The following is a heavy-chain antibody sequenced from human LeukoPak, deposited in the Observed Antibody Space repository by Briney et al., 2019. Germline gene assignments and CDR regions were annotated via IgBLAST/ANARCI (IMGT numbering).Heavy chain of an antibody. Sequence: PGGSLRLSCAASGFPFSSYAMSWVRQAPGKGLEWVSGIGDSGERTYYADAVKGWFTISRDNSKNTPYLQMNSLRADDTAVYFCAKELSGGWPFDYWGQGTLVTVSS. J-gene: IGHJ4*02. CDR3: AKELSGGWPFDY. CDR2: IGDSGERT. D-gene: IGHD6-19*01. V-gene: IGHV3-23*01. CDR1: GFPFSSYA.